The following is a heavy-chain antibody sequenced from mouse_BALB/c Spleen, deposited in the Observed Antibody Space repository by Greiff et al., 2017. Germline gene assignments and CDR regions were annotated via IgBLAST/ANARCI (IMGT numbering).Heavy chain of an antibody. D-gene: IGHD2-4*01. J-gene: IGHJ4*01. Sequence: VQGVESGPGLVAPSQSLSITCTVSGFSLSRYSVHWVRQPPGKGLEWLGMIWGGGSTDYNSALKSRLSISKDNSKSQVFLKMNSLQTDDTAMYYCATSTMITTRDYYAMDYWGQGTSVTVSS. CDR3: ATSTMITTRDYYAMDY. V-gene: IGHV2-6-4*01. CDR2: IWGGGST. CDR1: GFSLSRYS.